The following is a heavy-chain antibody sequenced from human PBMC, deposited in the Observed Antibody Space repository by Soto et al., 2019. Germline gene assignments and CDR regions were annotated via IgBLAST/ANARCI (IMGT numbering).Heavy chain of an antibody. CDR3: ARLVVVSPVANA. J-gene: IGHJ5*02. CDR1: GGSINTNNYY. Sequence: SETLSLTCTVSGGSINTNNYYWGWVRQPPGKGLEWIGSVFYSGTTYCSPSLKSRVTISLAPSRTQFSLKLESVTAADTAVYFCARLVVVSPVANAWGQGTLVTVSS. V-gene: IGHV4-39*01. CDR2: VFYSGTT. D-gene: IGHD2-15*01.